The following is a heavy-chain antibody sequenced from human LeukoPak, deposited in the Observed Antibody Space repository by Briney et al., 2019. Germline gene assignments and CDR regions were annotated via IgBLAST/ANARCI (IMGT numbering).Heavy chain of an antibody. CDR3: ARDRTGEVDS. CDR1: GYTFTGYY. V-gene: IGHV1-2*02. J-gene: IGHJ4*02. CDR2: IKPNSGGT. Sequence: ASVKVSCKASGYTFTGYYMHWVRQAPGQGLDWMGWIKPNSGGTDYAQKFQGRVTMTRDTSISTGYMELSRLRSGDTAVYYCARDRTGEVDSWGQGTLVTVSS.